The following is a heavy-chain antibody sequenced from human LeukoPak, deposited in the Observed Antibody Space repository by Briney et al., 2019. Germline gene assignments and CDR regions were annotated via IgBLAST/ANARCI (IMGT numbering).Heavy chain of an antibody. J-gene: IGHJ4*02. Sequence: ASVKVSCKTSGYSFTAYYMHGLGQAPGRGLEYMGWINAHSAVTSYAQNIQARVTINRDTSIGQAYMELSRLRPDDTAMYYCAPTWHGKMYYFDYWGQGTLVTASS. V-gene: IGHV1-2*02. CDR2: INAHSAVT. CDR3: APTWHGKMYYFDY. CDR1: GYSFTAYY. D-gene: IGHD2-8*01.